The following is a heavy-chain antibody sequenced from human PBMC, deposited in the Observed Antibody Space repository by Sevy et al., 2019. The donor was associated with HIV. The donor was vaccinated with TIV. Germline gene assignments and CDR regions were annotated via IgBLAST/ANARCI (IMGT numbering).Heavy chain of an antibody. V-gene: IGHV3-48*02. CDR3: ARALVSSTVADYYYYGMDV. CDR2: ISSSSSTI. Sequence: GGSLRLSCAASGFTFSSYSMNWVRQAPGKGLEWVSYISSSSSTIYYEDSVKGRFTISRDNAKNSLYLQMNSLRDEDTAVYYCARALVSSTVADYYYYGMDVWGQGTTVTVSS. J-gene: IGHJ6*02. D-gene: IGHD2-2*01. CDR1: GFTFSSYS.